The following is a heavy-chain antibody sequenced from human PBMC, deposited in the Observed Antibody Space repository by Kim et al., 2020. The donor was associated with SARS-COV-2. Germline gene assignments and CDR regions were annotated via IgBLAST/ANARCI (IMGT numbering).Heavy chain of an antibody. CDR2: IYYSGST. V-gene: IGHV4-39*01. Sequence: SETLSLTCTVSGGSISSSSYYWGWIRQPPGKGLEWIGSIYYSGSTYYNPSLKSRVTISVDTSKNQFSLKLSSVTAADTAVYYCASFYGDYLIIHWGQGTLVTVSS. CDR3: ASFYGDYLIIH. CDR1: GGSISSSSYY. J-gene: IGHJ4*02. D-gene: IGHD4-17*01.